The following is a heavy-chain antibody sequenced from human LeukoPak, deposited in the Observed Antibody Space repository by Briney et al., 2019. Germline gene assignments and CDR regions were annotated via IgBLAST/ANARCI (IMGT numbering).Heavy chain of an antibody. CDR1: GYTLTELS. V-gene: IGHV1-24*01. Sequence: ASVKVSCKVSGYTLTELSMHWVRQAPGKGLEWMGGFDPEDGETIYAQKFQGRVTMTEDTSTDTAYMELSSLRSEDTAVYYCATVGENYGYFDYWGQGTLVTVSS. D-gene: IGHD3-16*01. J-gene: IGHJ4*02. CDR3: ATVGENYGYFDY. CDR2: FDPEDGET.